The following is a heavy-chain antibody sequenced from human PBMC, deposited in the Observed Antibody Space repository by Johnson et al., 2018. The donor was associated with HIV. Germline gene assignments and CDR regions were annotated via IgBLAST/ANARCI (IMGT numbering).Heavy chain of an antibody. CDR2: ISGSGSII. CDR1: GFTFSDHY. D-gene: IGHD2-21*01. V-gene: IGHV3-11*01. CDR3: ARSRQGVIQPSNAFAV. Sequence: QMLLVESGGGLVKPGGSLKLSCAVSGFTFSDHYMSWIRQTPGKGLQWVSYISGSGSIIYSTDSVQGRFTISRDNVKNSLYLQMDSLRPEDTVVYYCARSRQGVIQPSNAFAVVCQGTMVTVSS. J-gene: IGHJ3*01.